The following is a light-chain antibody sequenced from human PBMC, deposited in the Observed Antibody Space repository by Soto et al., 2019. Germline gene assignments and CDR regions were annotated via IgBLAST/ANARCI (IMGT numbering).Light chain of an antibody. Sequence: EVVLTQSPGTLSLSPGERATLSCRASQSVSGTYLAWYQQRPGQAPRLLIYGASTRATDIPDKISGSGSGTDFTLTVSRLEPEDFAVYYCQHYGSTPWSFGQGTKVEIK. CDR3: QHYGSTPWS. V-gene: IGKV3-20*01. CDR2: GAS. J-gene: IGKJ1*01. CDR1: QSVSGTY.